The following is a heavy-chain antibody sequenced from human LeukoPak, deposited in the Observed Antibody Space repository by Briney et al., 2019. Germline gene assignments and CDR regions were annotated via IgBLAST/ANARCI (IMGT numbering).Heavy chain of an antibody. J-gene: IGHJ6*03. D-gene: IGHD6-13*01. V-gene: IGHV1-18*01. CDR1: RYTFTSYG. CDR3: ARGLGEQLVAGYYYYYYMDV. CDR2: ISAYNGNT. Sequence: ASVKVSCKASRYTFTSYGISWVRQAPGQGLEWMGWISAYNGNTNYAQKLQGRVTMTTDTSTSTAYMELRSLRSDDTAVYYCARGLGEQLVAGYYYYYYMDVWGKGTTVTVSS.